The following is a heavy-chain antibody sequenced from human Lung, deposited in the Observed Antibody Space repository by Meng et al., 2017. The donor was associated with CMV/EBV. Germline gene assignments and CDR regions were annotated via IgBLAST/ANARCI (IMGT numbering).Heavy chain of an antibody. CDR1: GFTFSSFA. Sequence: GESLKISCAASGFTFSSFAMYWVRQAPGKGLEWGAVITYDGSNQYYADSVKGRFTISRANYKNTLYLQMNSLRVEDTAVYYCARVDFWTDQYYFDYWGQGTLVTVSS. CDR2: ITYDGSNQ. J-gene: IGHJ4*02. D-gene: IGHD3/OR15-3a*01. V-gene: IGHV3-30-3*01. CDR3: ARVDFWTDQYYFDY.